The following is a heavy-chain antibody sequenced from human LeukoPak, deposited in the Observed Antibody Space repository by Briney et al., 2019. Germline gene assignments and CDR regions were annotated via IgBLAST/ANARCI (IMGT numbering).Heavy chain of an antibody. CDR1: GGSISSSNW. CDR3: AKGEDHGSGTVHFAS. J-gene: IGHJ4*02. Sequence: SESLSLTCAVSGGSISSSNWWSWGRQPPGKEVEWRVEIYHGGSSNYYQSLNSPVALSFDRSRNQFSLQLSSVTAADTAVYYCAKGEDHGSGTVHFASGGQGTLVTVS. CDR2: IYHGGSS. D-gene: IGHD3-10*01. V-gene: IGHV4-4*02.